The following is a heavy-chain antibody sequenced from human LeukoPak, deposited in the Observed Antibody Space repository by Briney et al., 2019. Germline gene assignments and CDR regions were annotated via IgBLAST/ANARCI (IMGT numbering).Heavy chain of an antibody. V-gene: IGHV4-59*01. CDR1: GGSISGYY. CDR3: ARDMGYSSSPRFDP. Sequence: PSETLSLTCTVSGGSISGYYWSWIRQPAGKGLEWRGHIYYSGSTKYNPSLKSRVAISVDTSKKQFSLQLSSVTAADTAVYYCARDMGYSSSPRFDPWGQGTLVTVSS. CDR2: IYYSGST. D-gene: IGHD6-6*01. J-gene: IGHJ5*02.